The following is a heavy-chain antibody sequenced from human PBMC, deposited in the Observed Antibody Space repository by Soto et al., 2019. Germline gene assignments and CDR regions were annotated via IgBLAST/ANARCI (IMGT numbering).Heavy chain of an antibody. J-gene: IGHJ6*02. CDR1: GFTFSSYS. CDR2: ISSSSSYI. Sequence: GGSLRLSCAASGFTFSSYSMNWVRQAPGKGLEWVSSISSSSSYIYYADSVKGRFTISRDNAKNSLYLQMNSLRAEDTAVYYCARDPNIVTVTTYYYYGMDVWGQGTTVTVSS. CDR3: ARDPNIVTVTTYYYYGMDV. V-gene: IGHV3-21*01. D-gene: IGHD4-17*01.